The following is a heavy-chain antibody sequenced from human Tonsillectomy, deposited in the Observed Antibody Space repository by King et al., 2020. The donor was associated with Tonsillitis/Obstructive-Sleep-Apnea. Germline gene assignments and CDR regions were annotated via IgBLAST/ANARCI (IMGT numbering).Heavy chain of an antibody. V-gene: IGHV3-43*01. CDR3: AKDLGYCSSTSCYTFDY. D-gene: IGHD2-2*02. CDR2: ISWDGGST. J-gene: IGHJ4*02. Sequence: VQLVESGGVVVQPGGSLRLSCAASGFTFDDYTMHWVRQAPGKGLEWVSLISWDGGSTYYADSVKGRFTISRDNSKNSLYLQMNSLRTEDTALYYCAKDLGYCSSTSCYTFDYWGQGTLVTVSS. CDR1: GFTFDDYT.